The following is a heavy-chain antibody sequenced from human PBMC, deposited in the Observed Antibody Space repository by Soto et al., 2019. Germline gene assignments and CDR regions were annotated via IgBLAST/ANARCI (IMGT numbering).Heavy chain of an antibody. V-gene: IGHV3-30-3*01. CDR3: ARDSDCSSTSCYSSAWFDP. J-gene: IGHJ5*02. CDR1: GYTVSSYA. D-gene: IGHD2-2*01. CDR2: ISYDGSNK. Sequence: GGSLRLSFAASGYTVSSYAMHWVRQAPGKGLEWVAVISYDGSNKYYADSVKGRFTISRDNSKNTLYLQMNSLRAEDTAVYYCARDSDCSSTSCYSSAWFDPWGQGTLVTVS.